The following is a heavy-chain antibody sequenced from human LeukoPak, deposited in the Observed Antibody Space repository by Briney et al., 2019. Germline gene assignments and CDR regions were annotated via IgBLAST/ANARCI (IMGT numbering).Heavy chain of an antibody. D-gene: IGHD3-22*01. CDR3: ARKRIVVVSLDY. CDR1: GGSFSGYY. J-gene: IGHJ4*02. Sequence: SETLSLTCAVYGGSFSGYYWSWTRQPPGKGVEWIGEINHSGSTNYNPSLKSRVTISVDTSKNQFSLKLSSVTAADTAVYYCARKRIVVVSLDYWGQGTLVTVSS. CDR2: INHSGST. V-gene: IGHV4-34*01.